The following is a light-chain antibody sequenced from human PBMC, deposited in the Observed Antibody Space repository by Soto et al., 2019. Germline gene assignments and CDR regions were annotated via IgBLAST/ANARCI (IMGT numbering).Light chain of an antibody. CDR1: WYNIGKNL. V-gene: IGLV1-47*01. J-gene: IGLJ3*02. Sequence: QSVLTQPPSASGTPGQTVTISCSGGWYNIGKNLGYWYQQFPGTATKLLIYMTNQRPSGVPDRFSGSKSGSSASLAVSGLRSEDEAVYYCAAWDDSLRAWVFGGGTKVTVL. CDR2: MTN. CDR3: AAWDDSLRAWV.